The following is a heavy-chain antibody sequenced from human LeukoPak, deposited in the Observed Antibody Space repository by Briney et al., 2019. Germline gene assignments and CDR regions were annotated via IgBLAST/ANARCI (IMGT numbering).Heavy chain of an antibody. V-gene: IGHV3-7*01. CDR2: IKYDGNEI. Sequence: GGSLTLSCAASGFTFYNSWMAWVRQAPGKGLEWVANIKYDGNEIYYVDSVKGRFTISRDNAKNSLHLEMNSLRADDTAVYYCAAMDHFDYWGQGTLLTVSS. D-gene: IGHD5-18*01. CDR3: AAMDHFDY. J-gene: IGHJ4*02. CDR1: GFTFYNSW.